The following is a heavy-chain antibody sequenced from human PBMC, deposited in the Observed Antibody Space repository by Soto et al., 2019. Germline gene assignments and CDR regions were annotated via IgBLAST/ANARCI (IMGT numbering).Heavy chain of an antibody. Sequence: GGSLRLSCAASGFTFSSCAMSWVRQAPGKGLEWVSGISGSGGGTYYADSVKGRFTISRDNSKNTLYLQMNSLRAEDTAVYYCAAWAEGATEVHWGQGTLVTVSS. CDR2: ISGSGGGT. J-gene: IGHJ4*02. CDR1: GFTFSSCA. D-gene: IGHD2-15*01. CDR3: AAWAEGATEVH. V-gene: IGHV3-23*01.